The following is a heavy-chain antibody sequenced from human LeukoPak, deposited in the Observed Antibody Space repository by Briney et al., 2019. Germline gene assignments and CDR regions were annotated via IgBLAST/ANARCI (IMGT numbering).Heavy chain of an antibody. Sequence: KASETLSLTCTVPGGSISSGGYYWSWIRQHPGKGLEWIGYIYYSGSTYYNPSLKSRVTISVDTSKNQFSLKLSSVTAADTAVYYCARAPQLWFGELLVQAWFDPWGQGTLVTVSS. D-gene: IGHD3-10*01. J-gene: IGHJ5*02. CDR2: IYYSGST. CDR1: GGSISSGGYY. CDR3: ARAPQLWFGELLVQAWFDP. V-gene: IGHV4-31*03.